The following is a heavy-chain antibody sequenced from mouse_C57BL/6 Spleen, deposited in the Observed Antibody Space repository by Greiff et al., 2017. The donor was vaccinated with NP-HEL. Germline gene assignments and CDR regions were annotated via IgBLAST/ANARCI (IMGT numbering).Heavy chain of an antibody. D-gene: IGHD1-1*01. J-gene: IGHJ4*01. V-gene: IGHV1-82*01. CDR1: GYAFSSSW. CDR2: IYPGDGDT. CDR3: AIITTVVADYAMDY. Sequence: VQLQQSGPELVKPGASVKISCKASGYAFSSSWMNWVKQRPGKGLEWIGRIYPGDGDTNYNGKFKGKATLTADKSSSTAYMQLSSLTSEDSAVYFGAIITTVVADYAMDYWGQGTSVTVSS.